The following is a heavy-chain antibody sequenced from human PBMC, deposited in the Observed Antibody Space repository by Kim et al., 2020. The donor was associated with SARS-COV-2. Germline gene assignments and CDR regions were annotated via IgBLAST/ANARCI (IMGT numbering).Heavy chain of an antibody. CDR1: GGSISSSSYY. CDR3: ARPQEESGGVYYFDY. D-gene: IGHD3-10*01. Sequence: SETLSLTCTVSGGSISSSSYYWGWIRQPPGKGLEWIGSIYYSGSTYYNPSLKSRVTISVDTSKNQFSLKLSSVTAADTAVYYCARPQEESGGVYYFDYWGQGTLVTVSS. CDR2: IYYSGST. J-gene: IGHJ4*02. V-gene: IGHV4-39*01.